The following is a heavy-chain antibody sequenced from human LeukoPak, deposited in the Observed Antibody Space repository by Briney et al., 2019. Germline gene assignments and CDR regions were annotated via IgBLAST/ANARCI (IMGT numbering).Heavy chain of an antibody. Sequence: ASVKVSCKASGYTFTSYGISWVRQAPGQGLEWMGWISAYNGNTNYAQKLQGRVTVTTDTSTSTAYMELRSLRSDNTAVYYCARDSRQGRFLEWLAPFDYWGQGTLVTVSS. CDR1: GYTFTSYG. V-gene: IGHV1-18*01. J-gene: IGHJ4*02. CDR2: ISAYNGNT. D-gene: IGHD3-3*01. CDR3: ARDSRQGRFLEWLAPFDY.